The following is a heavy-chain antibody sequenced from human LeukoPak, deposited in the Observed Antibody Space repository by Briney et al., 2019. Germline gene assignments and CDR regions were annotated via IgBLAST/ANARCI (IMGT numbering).Heavy chain of an antibody. V-gene: IGHV3-30-3*01. D-gene: IGHD5-18*01. J-gene: IGHJ4*02. Sequence: GGSLRLSCTASGFTFSSYAMHWVRQAPGKGLEWVAVISYDGNNKYYADSVKGRFTISRDNSKNTLYLQMNSLRAEDTAVYYCARDFWNVRNVDTATEGDLDYWGQGTLVTVSS. CDR2: ISYDGNNK. CDR1: GFTFSSYA. CDR3: ARDFWNVRNVDTATEGDLDY.